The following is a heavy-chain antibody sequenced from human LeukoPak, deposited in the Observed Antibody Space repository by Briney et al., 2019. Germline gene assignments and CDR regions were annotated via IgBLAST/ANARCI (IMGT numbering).Heavy chain of an antibody. CDR3: AGHEVIVVVVAAFDY. CDR1: GGSISSYY. CDR2: IYTSGSA. Sequence: SETLSLTCTVSGGSISSYYLSWIRQPAGKGLEWIGRIYTSGSASYNPSLKRRVTISLETSKNQSSLKLSSVTAADTAGYYCAGHEVIVVVVAAFDYWGQGTLVTVSS. V-gene: IGHV4-4*07. J-gene: IGHJ4*02. D-gene: IGHD2-15*01.